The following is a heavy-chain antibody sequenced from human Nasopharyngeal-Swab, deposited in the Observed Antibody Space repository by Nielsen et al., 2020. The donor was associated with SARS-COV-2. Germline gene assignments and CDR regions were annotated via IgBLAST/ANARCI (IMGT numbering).Heavy chain of an antibody. J-gene: IGHJ6*03. CDR2: INPNSGGT. CDR1: GYTFTGYY. V-gene: IGHV1-2*02. Sequence: ASVKVSCKASGYTFTGYYMHWVRQAPGQGLEWMGWINPNSGGTNYAQKFQGRVTMTRDTSISTAYMELSRRRSEDTAVYYCARDLLVRVWLRGDYPSGYMDVWGKGTTVTVSS. D-gene: IGHD4-17*01. CDR3: ARDLLVRVWLRGDYPSGYMDV.